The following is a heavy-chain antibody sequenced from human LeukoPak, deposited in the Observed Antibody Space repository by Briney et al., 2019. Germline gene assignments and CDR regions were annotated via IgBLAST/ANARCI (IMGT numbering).Heavy chain of an antibody. D-gene: IGHD3-10*01. J-gene: IGHJ4*02. CDR1: GFTFSSYS. CDR2: ISSSSSYI. CDR3: ARSPSGFDTPNFFDR. Sequence: GGSLRLSCAASGFTFSSYSMNWVRQAPGKGLEWVSSISSSSSYIYYADSVKGRFTISRDNGKNSLYLQMDSLTVEDTAVYFCARSPSGFDTPNFFDRWGQGILVAVSS. V-gene: IGHV3-21*06.